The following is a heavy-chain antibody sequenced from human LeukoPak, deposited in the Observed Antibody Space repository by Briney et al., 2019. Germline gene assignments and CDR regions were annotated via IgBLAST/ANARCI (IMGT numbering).Heavy chain of an antibody. CDR3: ARQGSSGYSNFDY. Sequence: SETLSLTCTVSGGSISSYYWSWIRQPPGKGLEWIGYIYYSGSTNYNPSLKSRVTISVDTSKNQFSLKLSSVTAADTSVYYCARQGSSGYSNFDYWGQGTLVTVSS. D-gene: IGHD3-22*01. CDR1: GGSISSYY. V-gene: IGHV4-59*08. CDR2: IYYSGST. J-gene: IGHJ4*02.